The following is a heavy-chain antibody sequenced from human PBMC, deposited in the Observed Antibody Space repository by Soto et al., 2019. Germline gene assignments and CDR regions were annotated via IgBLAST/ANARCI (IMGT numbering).Heavy chain of an antibody. CDR3: ARERASGYDVPDAFDI. CDR1: GYTFTSYG. J-gene: IGHJ3*02. CDR2: ISAYNGNT. Sequence: QVQLVQSGAEVKKPGASVKVSCKASGYTFTSYGISWVRQAPGQGLEWMGWISAYNGNTNYAQKLQGRVTMTTDTSTSTAHMELRSLRSDDTAVYYCARERASGYDVPDAFDIWGQGTMVTVSS. D-gene: IGHD5-12*01. V-gene: IGHV1-18*04.